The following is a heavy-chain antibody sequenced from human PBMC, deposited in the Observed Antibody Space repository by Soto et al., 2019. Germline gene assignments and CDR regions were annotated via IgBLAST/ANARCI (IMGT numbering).Heavy chain of an antibody. CDR3: ARDITSLFLTGRDAFDI. CDR2: ISAYNGNT. D-gene: IGHD3-9*01. Sequence: GASVKGSCKASGYTFTSYGISWVRQAPGQGLEWMGWISAYNGNTNYAQKLQGRVTMTTDTSTSTAYMELRSLRSDDTAVYYCARDITSLFLTGRDAFDIWGQGTMVTGSS. J-gene: IGHJ3*02. CDR1: GYTFTSYG. V-gene: IGHV1-18*01.